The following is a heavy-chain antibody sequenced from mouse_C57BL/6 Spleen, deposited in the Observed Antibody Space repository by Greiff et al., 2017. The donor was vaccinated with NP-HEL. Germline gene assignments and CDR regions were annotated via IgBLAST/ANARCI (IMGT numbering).Heavy chain of an antibody. D-gene: IGHD1-1*01. CDR1: GYAFSSYW. J-gene: IGHJ3*01. CDR2: IYPGDGDT. V-gene: IGHV1-80*01. Sequence: QVQLQQSGAELVKPGASVKISCKASGYAFSSYWMNWVKQRPGQGLAWIGQIYPGDGDTNYNGKFKGKATLTADKSSSTAYMQLSSLTSEDSAVYFCARRGYYGRSYSFAYWGQGTLGTVAA. CDR3: ARRGYYGRSYSFAY.